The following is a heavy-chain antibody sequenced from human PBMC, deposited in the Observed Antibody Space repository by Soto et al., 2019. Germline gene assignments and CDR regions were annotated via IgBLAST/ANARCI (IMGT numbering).Heavy chain of an antibody. CDR3: SGCSGGACHKNYGMDV. CDR1: GFTFSSCT. CDR2: ISPSSGHI. D-gene: IGHD2-15*01. J-gene: IGHJ6*02. V-gene: IGHV3-21*06. Sequence: EVHLVESGGGVVKPGGSLRLSGAVSGFTFSSCTMNWVRQAPGKGLEWVSSISPSSGHIYYADSVKGRFTISRDNAKNSLFLQMNSLRGEDTAVYYCSGCSGGACHKNYGMDVWGQGTTVTVSS.